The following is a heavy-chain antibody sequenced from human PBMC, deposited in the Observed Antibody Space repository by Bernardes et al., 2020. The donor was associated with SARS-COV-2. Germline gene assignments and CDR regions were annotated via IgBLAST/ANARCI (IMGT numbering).Heavy chain of an antibody. D-gene: IGHD3-3*01. J-gene: IGHJ6*02. Sequence: GSLRLSCAASGFTFSSYGMHWVRQAPGKGLEWVAVISYDGSNKYYADSVKGRFTISRDNSKNTLYLQMNSLRAEDTAVYYCAKDLTPHDFWSGPLYYYYYGMDVWGQGTTVTVSS. CDR1: GFTFSSYG. CDR2: ISYDGSNK. CDR3: AKDLTPHDFWSGPLYYYYYGMDV. V-gene: IGHV3-30*18.